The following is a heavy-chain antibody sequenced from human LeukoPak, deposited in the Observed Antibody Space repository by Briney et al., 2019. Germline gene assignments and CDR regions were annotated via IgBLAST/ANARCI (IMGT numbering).Heavy chain of an antibody. CDR3: ARVTIFYYGSGRTRDY. J-gene: IGHJ4*02. V-gene: IGHV3-48*03. D-gene: IGHD3-10*01. CDR1: GFTFSSYE. CDR2: ISSSGSTI. Sequence: GGSLRLSCAASGFTFSSYEMNWVRQAPGKGLEWVSYISSSGSTIYYADSVKDRFTISRDNAKNSLYLQMNSLRAEDTAVYYCARVTIFYYGSGRTRDYWGQGTLVTVSS.